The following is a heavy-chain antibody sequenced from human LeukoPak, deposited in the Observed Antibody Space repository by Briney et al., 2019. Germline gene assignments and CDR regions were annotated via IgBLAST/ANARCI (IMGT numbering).Heavy chain of an antibody. D-gene: IGHD6-19*01. CDR3: ARDVSGVAGSAFDI. CDR1: GGSMSSYY. CDR2: IYYSGTT. Sequence: SETLSLTCTVSGGSMSSYYWSWIRQPPGKGLEWIGYIYYSGTTSYNPSLKSRVTISVDTSKNQFSLKLSSVTAADTAVYYCARDVSGVAGSAFDIWGQGTMVTVSS. J-gene: IGHJ3*02. V-gene: IGHV4-59*01.